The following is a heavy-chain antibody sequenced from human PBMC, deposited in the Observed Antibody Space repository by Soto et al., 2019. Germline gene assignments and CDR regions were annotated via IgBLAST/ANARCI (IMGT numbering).Heavy chain of an antibody. D-gene: IGHD6-13*01. V-gene: IGHV4-39*01. J-gene: IGHJ4*02. CDR1: GGSISSSSYY. CDR3: ARSIAAAGPGVFDY. Sequence: SETLSLTCTVSGGSISSSSYYWGWIRQPPGKGLEWIGSIYYSGSTYYNPSLKSRVTISLDTSKNQFSLKLSSVTAADTVVYYCARSIAAAGPGVFDYWGQGTLVTVSS. CDR2: IYYSGST.